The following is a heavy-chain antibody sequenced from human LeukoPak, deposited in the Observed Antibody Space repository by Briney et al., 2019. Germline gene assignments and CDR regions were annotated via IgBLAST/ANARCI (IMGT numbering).Heavy chain of an antibody. Sequence: GGSLRLSCAASGFTFSKYWMSWVRQAPGKGLEWVATIRQDGSEKYYVDSVKGRFTISRDNAENSLYLQMDSLRVEDTAVYYCARDYYDSSGFLVSANWGQGTLVTVSS. J-gene: IGHJ4*02. D-gene: IGHD3-22*01. V-gene: IGHV3-7*01. CDR3: ARDYYDSSGFLVSAN. CDR1: GFTFSKYW. CDR2: IRQDGSEK.